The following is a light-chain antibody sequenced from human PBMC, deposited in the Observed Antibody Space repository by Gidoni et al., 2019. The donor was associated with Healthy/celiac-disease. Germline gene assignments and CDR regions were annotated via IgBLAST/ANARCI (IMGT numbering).Light chain of an antibody. Sequence: AIQLTQSPSYLSASVVDRVTITCRASQGISSALAWYQQKPGKAPKLLIYYASSLESGVPSRFSGSGSATDFTLPLSSLHPADFATYYCQQLTTFGPGTKVDIK. J-gene: IGKJ3*01. CDR3: QQLTT. CDR2: YAS. V-gene: IGKV1-13*02. CDR1: QGISSA.